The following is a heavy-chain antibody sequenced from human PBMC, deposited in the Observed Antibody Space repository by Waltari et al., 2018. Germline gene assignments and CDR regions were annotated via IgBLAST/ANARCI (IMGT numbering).Heavy chain of an antibody. V-gene: IGHV4-38-2*01. CDR3: ARGEYCSGGSCYSGSLDY. Sequence: QVQLQESGPGLVKPSETLSLTCAVSGYSISSGYYWGWIRQPPGKGLEWIGSIDHSGSTSYNPSLKSRVTISVDPSKNQFSLKLSSVTASDTAVYYCARGEYCSGGSCYSGSLDYWGQGTLVTVSS. CDR1: GYSISSGYY. CDR2: IDHSGST. J-gene: IGHJ4*02. D-gene: IGHD2-15*01.